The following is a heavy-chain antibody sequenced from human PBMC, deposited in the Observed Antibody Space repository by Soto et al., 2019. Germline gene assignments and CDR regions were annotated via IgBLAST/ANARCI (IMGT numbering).Heavy chain of an antibody. CDR1: GFTFNSYA. J-gene: IGHJ4*02. D-gene: IGHD3-10*01. CDR3: HGSGTYFGVYFDY. Sequence: QVQLVESGGGVVQPGRSLRLSCAASGFTFNSYAMHWVRQAPGKGLEWVAVIWYDGSNKYYADSVKGRFTISRDNSKNTLYLQMTSLRAEDTAVYYCHGSGTYFGVYFDYWGQGTLVTVSS. V-gene: IGHV3-33*01. CDR2: IWYDGSNK.